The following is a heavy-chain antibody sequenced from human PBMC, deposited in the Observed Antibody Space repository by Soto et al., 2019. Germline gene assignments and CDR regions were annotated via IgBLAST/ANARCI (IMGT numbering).Heavy chain of an antibody. CDR1: GGSMRGYS. CDR3: ARVAMENYHDMWSGSTSSALDV. V-gene: IGHV4-59*07. CDR2: VSHSGRT. Sequence: SYTLSLSCKVSGGSMRGYSWSWIRQTPGEGLEWIGYVSHSGRTDYSPSLKNRVTISLDMSKNHFALHVNSVDPADTAVYYCARVAMENYHDMWSGSTSSALDVWGQGTTVTVSS. D-gene: IGHD3-3*01. J-gene: IGHJ6*02.